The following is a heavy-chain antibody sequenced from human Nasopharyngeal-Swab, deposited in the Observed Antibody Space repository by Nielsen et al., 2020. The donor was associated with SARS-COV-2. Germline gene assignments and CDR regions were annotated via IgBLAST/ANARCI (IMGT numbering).Heavy chain of an antibody. CDR3: ARHYDFWSGYYNSHFYGMDV. CDR1: GFTFSSYG. D-gene: IGHD3-3*01. J-gene: IGHJ6*02. CDR2: IWYDGSNK. Sequence: GESLKISCAASGFTFSSYGMHWVRQAPGKGLEWVAVIWYDGSNKYHADSVKGRFTISRDNSKNTLYLQMNSLRAEDTAVYYCARHYDFWSGYYNSHFYGMDVWGQGTTVTVSS. V-gene: IGHV3-33*01.